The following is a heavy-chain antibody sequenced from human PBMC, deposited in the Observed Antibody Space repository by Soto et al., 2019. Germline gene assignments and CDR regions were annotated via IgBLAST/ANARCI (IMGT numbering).Heavy chain of an antibody. CDR3: ATVWGLDYIDS. J-gene: IGHJ4*02. CDR2: IYHSRST. CDR1: GASISGSY. Sequence: SETLSLTCTVSGASISGSYWSWIRRPTGKCLESIGYIYHSRSTKYNPSLKSRVTISVDTSNKQFSAKLSSVPAADTALYYCATVWGLDYIDSWGQGTRVTVSS. V-gene: IGHV4-59*12. D-gene: IGHD7-27*01.